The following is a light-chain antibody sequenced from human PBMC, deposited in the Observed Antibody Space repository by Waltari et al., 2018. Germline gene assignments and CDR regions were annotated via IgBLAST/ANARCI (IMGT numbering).Light chain of an antibody. V-gene: IGLV2-14*03. CDR2: DVS. CDR3: SSYIDSSTLEL. CDR1: SSDFGVYNY. Sequence: SALTQSASVSGSPGHSLTITRTGTSSDFGVYNYVSWYQQVPGKSPKLIIYDVSNRPSGVSSRFSGSTSGNTASLTISGLQAEDEANYYCSSYIDSSTLELFGGGTSLTVL. J-gene: IGLJ2*01.